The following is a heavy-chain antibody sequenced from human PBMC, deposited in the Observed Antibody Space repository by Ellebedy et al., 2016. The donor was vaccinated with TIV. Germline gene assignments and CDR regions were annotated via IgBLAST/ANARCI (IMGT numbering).Heavy chain of an antibody. CDR1: GGSISNSDDY. CDR2: IYYSGSA. J-gene: IGHJ5*02. CDR3: AGDTWDSSGISGWFDP. D-gene: IGHD3-22*01. V-gene: IGHV4-39*07. Sequence: MPSETLSLTCTVSGGSISNSDDYWNWIRQPPGTGLEWNGSIYYSGSANYNPSLTSRVTMSVDTSKNPFSLKLTSVAAADTAVYYCAGDTWDSSGISGWFDPWGQGTPVTVSS.